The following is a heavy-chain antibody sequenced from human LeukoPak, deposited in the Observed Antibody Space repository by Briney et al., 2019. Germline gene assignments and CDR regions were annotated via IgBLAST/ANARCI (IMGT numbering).Heavy chain of an antibody. CDR3: AREEPIVATIGGH. J-gene: IGHJ4*02. Sequence: ASVKVSCKASGYTVTSYYMHWVRQAPGQGLEWMGIINPSGGSTSYAQKFQGRVTMTRDTSTSTVYMELSSLRSEDTAVYYCAREEPIVATIGGHWGQGTLVTVSS. CDR2: INPSGGST. D-gene: IGHD5-12*01. V-gene: IGHV1-46*01. CDR1: GYTVTSYY.